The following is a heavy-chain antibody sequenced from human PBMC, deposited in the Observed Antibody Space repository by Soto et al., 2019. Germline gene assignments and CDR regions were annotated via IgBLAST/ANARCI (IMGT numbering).Heavy chain of an antibody. V-gene: IGHV4-31*03. CDR2: IYYSGST. D-gene: IGHD3-3*01. Sequence: SETLSVTCSVAGGSISSGGYYWSWIRQHPGKGLEWIGYIYYSGSTYYNPSLKSRVTMSVDTPNNQFSLKLSSVTAADTAVYYCARGGITIFGVVKANWFDPWGQGILVTVSS. J-gene: IGHJ5*02. CDR3: ARGGITIFGVVKANWFDP. CDR1: GGSISSGGYY.